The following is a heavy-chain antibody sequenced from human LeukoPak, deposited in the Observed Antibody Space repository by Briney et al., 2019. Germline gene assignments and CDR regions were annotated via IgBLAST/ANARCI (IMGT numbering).Heavy chain of an antibody. Sequence: PSETLSLTCTVSGGSISSYYWSWIRQPPGKGLEWIGYIYYSGSTNYNPSLKSRVTISVDTSKNQFSLKLSSVTAADTAVYYCARRHYDFWSGPDPPYYYDGMDVWGQGTTVTVSS. V-gene: IGHV4-59*08. D-gene: IGHD3-3*01. CDR3: ARRHYDFWSGPDPPYYYDGMDV. CDR2: IYYSGST. J-gene: IGHJ6*02. CDR1: GGSISSYY.